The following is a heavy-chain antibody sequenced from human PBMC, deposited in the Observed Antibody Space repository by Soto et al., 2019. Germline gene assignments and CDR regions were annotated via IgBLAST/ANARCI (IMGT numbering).Heavy chain of an antibody. CDR1: GLTFSSYA. CDR3: AHVGQWLESYDY. V-gene: IGHV3-23*01. J-gene: IGHJ4*02. Sequence: GGSLRLSCAASGLTFSSYAMSWVRQAPGKGLEWVSAISGSGGSTYYADSVKGRFTISRDNSKNTLYLQMNSLRAEDTAVYYCAHVGQWLESYDYWGQGTLVTVSS. D-gene: IGHD6-19*01. CDR2: ISGSGGST.